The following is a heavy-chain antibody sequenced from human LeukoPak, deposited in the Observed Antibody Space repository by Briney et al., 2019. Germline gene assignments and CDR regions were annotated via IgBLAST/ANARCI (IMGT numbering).Heavy chain of an antibody. V-gene: IGHV3-53*01. Sequence: PGGSLRLSCAVSGFTVSSNYVSWVRQAPRKGLEWVSVIFNDGSTYYADSVKGRFTVSRDNSKNTLFLQMNSLRAEDTAVYYCVRGSGAFDIWGQGTMVSVSS. CDR3: VRGSGAFDI. D-gene: IGHD1-26*01. CDR1: GFTVSSNY. J-gene: IGHJ3*02. CDR2: IFNDGST.